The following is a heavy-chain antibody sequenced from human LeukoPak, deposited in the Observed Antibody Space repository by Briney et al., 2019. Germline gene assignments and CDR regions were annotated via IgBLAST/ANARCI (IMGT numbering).Heavy chain of an antibody. Sequence: EASVKVSCKSSGGTFSSYAISWLRQAPGQGLEWMGGIIPIFGTANYAQKFQGRVTITTDESTSTAYMELSSLRSEDTAVYYCGVALRYSSTSCYTRYYYYYMDVWGKGTTVTVSS. CDR1: GGTFSSYA. CDR3: GVALRYSSTSCYTRYYYYYMDV. V-gene: IGHV1-69*05. J-gene: IGHJ6*03. D-gene: IGHD2-2*02. CDR2: IIPIFGTA.